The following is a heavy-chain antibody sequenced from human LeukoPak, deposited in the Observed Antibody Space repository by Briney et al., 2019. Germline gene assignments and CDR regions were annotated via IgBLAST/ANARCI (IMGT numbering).Heavy chain of an antibody. D-gene: IGHD4-17*01. V-gene: IGHV4-30-4*08. CDR2: IYYSGST. CDR1: GDSISSGDYY. Sequence: SETLSLTCTVSGDSISSGDYYWSWIRQPPGKSLEWIGYIYYSGSTYYNPSLKSRVTISVDTPKNQFSLKLSSVTAADTAVYYCARGNYYGEGGFDYWGQGTLVTVSS. J-gene: IGHJ4*02. CDR3: ARGNYYGEGGFDY.